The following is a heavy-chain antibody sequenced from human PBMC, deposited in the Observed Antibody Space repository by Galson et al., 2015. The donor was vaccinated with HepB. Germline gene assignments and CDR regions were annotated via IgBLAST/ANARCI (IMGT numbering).Heavy chain of an antibody. D-gene: IGHD1-1*01. CDR3: ARHANWNDGDPGEGLGGMDV. Sequence: QSGAEVKKPGESLKISCKGSGYSFTSYWIGWVRQMPGKGLEWMGIIYPGDSDTRYSPSFQGQVTISADKSISTAYLQWSSLKASDTAMYYCARHANWNDGDPGEGLGGMDVWGQGTTVTVSS. CDR1: GYSFTSYW. J-gene: IGHJ6*02. V-gene: IGHV5-51*01. CDR2: IYPGDSDT.